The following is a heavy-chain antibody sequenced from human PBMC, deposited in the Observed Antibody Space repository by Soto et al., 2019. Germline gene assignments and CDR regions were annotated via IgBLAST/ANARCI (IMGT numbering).Heavy chain of an antibody. Sequence: ASVKVSCKAXGYTFTSYAMHWVRQAPGQRLEWMGWINAGNGNTKYSQKFQGRVTITRDTSASTAYMELSSLRSEDTAVYYCARDGYCSGGSCYRALDYWGQGTLVTVSS. D-gene: IGHD2-15*01. CDR1: GYTFTSYA. V-gene: IGHV1-3*01. CDR3: ARDGYCSGGSCYRALDY. J-gene: IGHJ4*02. CDR2: INAGNGNT.